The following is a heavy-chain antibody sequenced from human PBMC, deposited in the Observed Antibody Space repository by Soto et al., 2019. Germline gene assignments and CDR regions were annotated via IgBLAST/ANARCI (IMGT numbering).Heavy chain of an antibody. V-gene: IGHV6-1*01. CDR1: WDSVSSNSAG. J-gene: IGHJ4*01. CDR2: TYYRSKWYY. Sequence: SQTLSLTCAITWDSVSSNSAGRSWARQSPSRGLEWLGRTYYRSKWYYEYSVSVRGRITINPDTSKNQYSLQLNSVTPEDTAVYFCARGEQYSGRIFDYWGQGTLVTVSS. D-gene: IGHD1-26*01. CDR3: ARGEQYSGRIFDY.